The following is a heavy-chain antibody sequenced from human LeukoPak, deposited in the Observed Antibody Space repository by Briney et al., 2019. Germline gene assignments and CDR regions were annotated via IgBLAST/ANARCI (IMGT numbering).Heavy chain of an antibody. CDR2: IYYSGST. V-gene: IGHV4-39*07. CDR1: GGSISSSSYY. J-gene: IGHJ5*02. Sequence: SETLSLTCTVSGGSISSSSYYWGWIRQPPGKGLEWIGSIYYSGSTYYNPSLKSRVTISVDTSKNLFSLKLSSVTAADTAVYYCARDPPGHRRGFDPWGQGTLVTVSS. CDR3: ARDPPGHRRGFDP.